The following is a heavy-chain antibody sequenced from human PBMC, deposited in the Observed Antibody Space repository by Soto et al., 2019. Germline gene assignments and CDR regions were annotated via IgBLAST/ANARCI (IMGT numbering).Heavy chain of an antibody. J-gene: IGHJ6*02. V-gene: IGHV4-38-2*02. D-gene: IGHD3-10*01. CDR2: IHHSGST. Sequence: SETLSLTCFVSNFSITDGFHRGWIRQPPGKGLEWIGSIHHSGSTYYKPSLKSRVTISLDTSRNQFSLRLSSVTAADTAVYYCARGGDTMVRGVIIYYYYGMDVWGQGTTVTVSS. CDR1: NFSITDGFH. CDR3: ARGGDTMVRGVIIYYYYGMDV.